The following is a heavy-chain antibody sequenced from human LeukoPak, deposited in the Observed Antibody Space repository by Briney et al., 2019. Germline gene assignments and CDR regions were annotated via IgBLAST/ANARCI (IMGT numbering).Heavy chain of an antibody. V-gene: IGHV3-48*03. CDR2: ISSGATTI. Sequence: TGGSLRLSCAASGFIFRSFEMYWVRQAPGKGLEWVAYISSGATTIYYADSVKGRFTISRDDAKNSLFLQMNSLRAEDTAVYYCALLAVASDFDYWGQGALVTVSS. D-gene: IGHD6-19*01. J-gene: IGHJ4*02. CDR3: ALLAVASDFDY. CDR1: GFIFRSFE.